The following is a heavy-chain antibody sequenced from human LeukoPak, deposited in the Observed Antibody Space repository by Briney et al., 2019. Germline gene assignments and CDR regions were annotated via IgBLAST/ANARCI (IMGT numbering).Heavy chain of an antibody. Sequence: GGSLRLPCAASGFTFSSYWMHWVRQAPGKGLVWVSRINSDGSSTSYADSVKGRFTISRDNAKNTLCLQMNSLRAEDTAVYYCARGRYSSGLRYFDYWGQGTLVTVSS. CDR1: GFTFSSYW. CDR3: ARGRYSSGLRYFDY. D-gene: IGHD6-19*01. J-gene: IGHJ4*02. V-gene: IGHV3-74*01. CDR2: INSDGSST.